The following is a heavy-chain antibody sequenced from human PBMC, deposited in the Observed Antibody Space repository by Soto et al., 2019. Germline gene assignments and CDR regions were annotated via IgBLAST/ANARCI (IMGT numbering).Heavy chain of an antibody. D-gene: IGHD7-27*01. CDR2: ISGSGGST. CDR3: AKDPSGPGSRDD. V-gene: IGHV3-23*01. CDR1: GFTFSSYA. Sequence: GALRLSSAAAGFTFSSYAMIWVRQAPGKGLEWVSAISGSGGSTYYADSVKGRFTISRDNSKNTLYLQMNSLRAEDTAVYYCAKDPSGPGSRDDWGQGTLVTVSS. J-gene: IGHJ4*02.